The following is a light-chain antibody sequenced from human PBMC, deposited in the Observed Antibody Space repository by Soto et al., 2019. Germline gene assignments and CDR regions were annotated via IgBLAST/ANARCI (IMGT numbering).Light chain of an antibody. CDR3: LQYYGTPRT. Sequence: DIVMTQSPDSLAVSLGERATINCKSSQSVLYSSNNKNYLAWYQQKPGQPPKLLIYWASTRESGVPDRFSCSGSGTDFTLTISSLQAEDVAVYYCLQYYGTPRTFGQGTKVEIK. CDR1: QSVLYSSNNKNY. J-gene: IGKJ1*01. V-gene: IGKV4-1*01. CDR2: WAS.